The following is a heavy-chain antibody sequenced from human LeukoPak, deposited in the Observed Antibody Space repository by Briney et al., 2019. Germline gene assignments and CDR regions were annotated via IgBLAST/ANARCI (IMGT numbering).Heavy chain of an antibody. D-gene: IGHD3-9*01. CDR1: GGSISSGSYY. CDR2: IYTSGST. V-gene: IGHV4-61*02. CDR3: ARGRGVLRYFASPFDY. J-gene: IGHJ4*02. Sequence: PSQTLSLTCTVSGGSISSGSYYWSWIRQPAGKGLEWIGRIYTSGSTNYNPSLKSRVTISVDTSKNQFSLKLSSVTAADTAVYYCARGRGVLRYFASPFDYWGQGTLVTVSS.